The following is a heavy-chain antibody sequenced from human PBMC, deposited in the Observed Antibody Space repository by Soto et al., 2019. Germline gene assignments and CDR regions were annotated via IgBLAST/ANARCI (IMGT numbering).Heavy chain of an antibody. D-gene: IGHD3-22*01. V-gene: IGHV4-4*02. CDR1: GNSISSSNW. CDR3: ARDVGHFYDNGPSGQFDF. CDR2: IYHGGRT. Sequence: PSETLSLTCAVSGNSISSSNWWSWVRQPPGKGLEWIAEIYHGGRTNYNPSLKSRVTISVDKSKNEFSLKLITVTAADTAVYYCARDVGHFYDNGPSGQFDFWGQGILVTVSS. J-gene: IGHJ4*02.